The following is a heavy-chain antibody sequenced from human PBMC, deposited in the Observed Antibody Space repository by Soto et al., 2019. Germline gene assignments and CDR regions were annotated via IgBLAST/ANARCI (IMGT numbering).Heavy chain of an antibody. V-gene: IGHV3-23*01. Sequence: GASVRLSCAASGFPFSSYVMSWVRQAPGKGLEWVSGISGGGSNTFYAGSVKGRFTISRDNSKNTLLLQMNSLGAEDTAVYYCAKDSNKYSSSLRGRYFDYWGQGVGVTVSS. CDR3: AKDSNKYSSSLRGRYFDY. CDR1: GFPFSSYV. D-gene: IGHD4-4*01. J-gene: IGHJ4*02. CDR2: ISGGGSNT.